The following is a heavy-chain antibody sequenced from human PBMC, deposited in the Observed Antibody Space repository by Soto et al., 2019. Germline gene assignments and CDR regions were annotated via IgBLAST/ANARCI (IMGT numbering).Heavy chain of an antibody. V-gene: IGHV4-39*01. CDR2: IYYSGST. J-gene: IGHJ4*02. CDR3: ARQTYSSGSYY. Sequence: SETLSLTCTVSGGSISSSSYYWGWIRQPPGKGLEWIGSIYYSGSTYYNPSLKSRVTISVDTSKNQFSLKLSSVTAADTAVYYCARQTYSSGSYYWGQGTLVTVSS. CDR1: GGSISSSSYY. D-gene: IGHD6-19*01.